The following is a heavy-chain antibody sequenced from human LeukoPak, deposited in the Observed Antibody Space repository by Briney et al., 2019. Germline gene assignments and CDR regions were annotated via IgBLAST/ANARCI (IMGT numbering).Heavy chain of an antibody. CDR2: ISNSGTII. CDR1: GFTFSDYY. V-gene: IGHV3-11*01. Sequence: GRSLRRSCAASGFTFSDYYMSWIRQAPGKGLEWVSYISNSGTIIEYIDSVKGRFTISRDNARNSLYLEINSLRVEDTAVYYCARDGSGSFTTDWFDTWGQGTLVTVSS. D-gene: IGHD1-26*01. J-gene: IGHJ5*02. CDR3: ARDGSGSFTTDWFDT.